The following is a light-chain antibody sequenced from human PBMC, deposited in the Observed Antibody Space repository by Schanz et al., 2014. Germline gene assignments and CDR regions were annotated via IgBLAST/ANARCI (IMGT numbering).Light chain of an antibody. Sequence: QSVLTQPPSVSGAPGQRVTISCTGSSSNIGAGYDVHWYQQLPGTAPKLLIYGQNNRPSGVPDRFSGSKSGNTASLTVSGLQAEDEADYYCSSYAGSNNFTFGGGTKLTVL. J-gene: IGLJ2*01. CDR1: SSNIGAGYD. CDR3: SSYAGSNNFT. V-gene: IGLV1-40*01. CDR2: GQN.